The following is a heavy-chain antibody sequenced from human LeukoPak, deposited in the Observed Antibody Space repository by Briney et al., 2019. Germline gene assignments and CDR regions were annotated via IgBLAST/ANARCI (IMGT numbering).Heavy chain of an antibody. D-gene: IGHD5-24*01. V-gene: IGHV3-30*18. Sequence: QVQLVESGGGVVQPGRSLRLSCAPFGFTFSSYGMHWVRQAPGKGLEWVAVISYDGSSKYYADSVKGRFTISRDNSKNTLYLQMNRLGAGETAVYYWAKGGGGRWLHYFDYWGQGTLVTVSS. CDR3: AKGGGGRWLHYFDY. CDR1: GFTFSSYG. CDR2: ISYDGSSK. J-gene: IGHJ4*02.